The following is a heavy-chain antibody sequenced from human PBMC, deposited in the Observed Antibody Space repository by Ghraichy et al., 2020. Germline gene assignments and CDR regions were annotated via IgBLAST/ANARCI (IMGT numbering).Heavy chain of an antibody. CDR2: ISNNGDTT. Sequence: GGSLRLSCSASGFTFSLYAMHWVRQAPGEGLEYVSGISNNGDTTYYAGSVKGRFTISRDNSKNMLHVQMRSLRVEDTAVYFCVKGAGMWRQLVRWGQGALVTVSS. J-gene: IGHJ4*02. D-gene: IGHD6-13*01. CDR1: GFTFSLYA. CDR3: VKGAGMWRQLVR. V-gene: IGHV3-64*05.